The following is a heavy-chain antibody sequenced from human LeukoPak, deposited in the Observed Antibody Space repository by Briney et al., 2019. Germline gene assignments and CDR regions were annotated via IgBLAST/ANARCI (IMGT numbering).Heavy chain of an antibody. CDR2: IRRNGAST. Sequence: GGCLRLSFSASGFTFSSYAIHWVRRAPGKGLEYVSAIRRNGASTYYADSVKGRFTISRANSKNPLYLQMSSLRAEDTAVYHCVKGTTGYFDYWGQGTLVTVSS. D-gene: IGHD4-17*01. J-gene: IGHJ4*02. CDR3: VKGTTGYFDY. CDR1: GFTFSSYA. V-gene: IGHV3-64D*06.